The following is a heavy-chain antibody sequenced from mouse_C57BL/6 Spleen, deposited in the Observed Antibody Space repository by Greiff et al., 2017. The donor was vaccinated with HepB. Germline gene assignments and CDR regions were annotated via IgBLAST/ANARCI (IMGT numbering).Heavy chain of an antibody. Sequence: QVQLQQSGADLAKPGASVKLSCKASGYTFTSYWMHWVKQRPGQGLEWIGYINPSSGYTKYNQKFKDKATLTADKSSSTTYMQLSSLTYEDSAVYYCARIYYDYGQGYYFDYWGQGTTLTVSS. CDR1: GYTFTSYW. CDR2: INPSSGYT. J-gene: IGHJ2*01. V-gene: IGHV1-7*01. CDR3: ARIYYDYGQGYYFDY. D-gene: IGHD2-4*01.